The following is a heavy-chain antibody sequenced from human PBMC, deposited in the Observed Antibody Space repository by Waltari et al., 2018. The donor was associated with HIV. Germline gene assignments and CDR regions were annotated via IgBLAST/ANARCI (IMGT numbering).Heavy chain of an antibody. D-gene: IGHD3-16*01. V-gene: IGHV1-2*06. CDR2: INPNSGDT. Sequence: QVQLVQSGPEVKQPGASVKVSCKSSGYTFTGYHINWVRPAPGQGLEWMGRINPNSGDTDYAKKFQGRVTMTRDTAISTAYMEMSKLRSDDTALYYCVRGLTGSYGGRDFWGQGILVTVSS. CDR1: GYTFTGYH. CDR3: VRGLTGSYGGRDF. J-gene: IGHJ4*02.